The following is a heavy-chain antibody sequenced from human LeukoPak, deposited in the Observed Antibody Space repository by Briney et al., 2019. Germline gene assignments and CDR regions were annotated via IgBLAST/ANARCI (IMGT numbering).Heavy chain of an antibody. Sequence: PGGSPRLSCAASGFTFSNYAMSWVRQAPGKGLEWVSAITDSGGSTYYADSVQGRFTISRENSKNTLYLQMNSLRAEDTAVYYCAKGSASARPYYFDSWGQGTLITVSS. D-gene: IGHD2-15*01. CDR1: GFTFSNYA. J-gene: IGHJ4*02. CDR2: ITDSGGST. CDR3: AKGSASARPYYFDS. V-gene: IGHV3-23*01.